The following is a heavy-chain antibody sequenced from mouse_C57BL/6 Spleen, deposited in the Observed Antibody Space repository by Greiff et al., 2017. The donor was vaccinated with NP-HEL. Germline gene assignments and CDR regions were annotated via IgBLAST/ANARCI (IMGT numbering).Heavy chain of an antibody. D-gene: IGHD2-4*01. Sequence: VHVKQSGAELVRPGASVKLSCTASGFNIKDYYMHWVKQRPEQGLEWIGRIDPEDGDTEYAPKFQGKATMTADTSSNTAYLQLSSLTSEDTAVYYCTTWDYPSYYAMDYWGQGTSVTVSS. CDR2: IDPEDGDT. CDR3: TTWDYPSYYAMDY. J-gene: IGHJ4*01. CDR1: GFNIKDYY. V-gene: IGHV14-1*01.